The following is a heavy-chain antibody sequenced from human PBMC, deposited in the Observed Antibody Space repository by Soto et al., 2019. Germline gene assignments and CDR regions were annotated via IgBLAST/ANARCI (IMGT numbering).Heavy chain of an antibody. CDR3: ARVSTGYYYYGMDV. CDR1: GFTFSSYE. CDR2: ISSSGSTI. V-gene: IGHV3-48*03. J-gene: IGHJ6*02. Sequence: GGSLRLSCAASGFTFSSYEMNWVRQAPGKGLEWVSYISSSGSTIYYADSVKGRFTISRDNAKNSLYLQMNSLRDEDTAVYYCARVSTGYYYYGMDVWGQGTTVTVSS. D-gene: IGHD6-13*01.